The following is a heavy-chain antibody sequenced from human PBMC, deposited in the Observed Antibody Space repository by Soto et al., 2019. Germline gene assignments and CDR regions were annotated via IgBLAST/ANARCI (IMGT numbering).Heavy chain of an antibody. CDR2: ISAYNGNT. D-gene: IGHD4-17*01. CDR3: ARVDYGDYSDY. V-gene: IGHV1-18*04. Sequence: ASVKVSCKTSGDTFTSYGISWVRQAPGQGLEWMGWISAYNGNTNYAQKLQGRVTMTTDTSTSTAYMELRSLRSDDTAVYYCARVDYGDYSDYWGQGTLVTVSS. CDR1: GDTFTSYG. J-gene: IGHJ4*02.